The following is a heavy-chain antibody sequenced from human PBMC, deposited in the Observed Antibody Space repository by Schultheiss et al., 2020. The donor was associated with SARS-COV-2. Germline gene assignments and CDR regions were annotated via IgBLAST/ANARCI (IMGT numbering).Heavy chain of an antibody. CDR1: GFTFSSNA. CDR3: ARDQHVILWFGELLGMDV. D-gene: IGHD3-10*01. V-gene: IGHV3-66*01. Sequence: GGSLRLSCEASGFTFSSNAMSWVRQAPGKGLEWVSVIYSGGSTYYADSVKGRFTISRDNAKNSLSLQMNSLRVEDTAVYYCARDQHVILWFGELLGMDVWGQGTTVTVSS. CDR2: IYSGGST. J-gene: IGHJ6*02.